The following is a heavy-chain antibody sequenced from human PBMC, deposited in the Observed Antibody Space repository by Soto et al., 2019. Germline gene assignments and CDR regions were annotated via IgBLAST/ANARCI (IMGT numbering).Heavy chain of an antibody. V-gene: IGHV1-58*01. Sequence: SVKVSCKASGFTFTSSAVQWVRQARGQRLEWIGWIVVGSGNTNYAQKFQERVTITRDMSTSTAYMELSSLRSEDTAVYYCAAGYSSSWSPLPYYFDYWGQGTLVTVSS. CDR1: GFTFTSSA. J-gene: IGHJ4*02. CDR2: IVVGSGNT. CDR3: AAGYSSSWSPLPYYFDY. D-gene: IGHD6-13*01.